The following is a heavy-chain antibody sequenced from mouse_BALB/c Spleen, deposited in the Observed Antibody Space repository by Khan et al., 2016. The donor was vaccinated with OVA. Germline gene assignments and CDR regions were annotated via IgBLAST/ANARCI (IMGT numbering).Heavy chain of an antibody. J-gene: IGHJ4*01. CDR3: ERVRYNGTMDS. CDR2: INTYTREP. CDR1: GYTFRNNG. D-gene: IGHD2-14*01. Sequence: QIQLVQSGPELKKPGETVKISCKASGYTFRNNGMNWVKQAPGKGLKWMGWINTYTREPTYADDFKGRFAFSLETSANTAYLQINNLKNEDTATYCSERVRYNGTMDSWGQGTSVTVSS. V-gene: IGHV9-3-1*01.